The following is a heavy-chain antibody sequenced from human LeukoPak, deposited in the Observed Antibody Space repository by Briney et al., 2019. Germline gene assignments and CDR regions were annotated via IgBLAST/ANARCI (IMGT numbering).Heavy chain of an antibody. V-gene: IGHV3-33*01. CDR2: IWYDGSNK. Sequence: GGCLRLSGAASGFTFSSYGMHWVRQAPGKGLEWVAVIWYDGSNKYYADSVKGRFTISRDNSKNTLYLQMNSLRAEDTAVYYCAREDTAMGYFDYWGQGTLVTVSS. CDR1: GFTFSSYG. J-gene: IGHJ4*02. CDR3: AREDTAMGYFDY. D-gene: IGHD5-18*01.